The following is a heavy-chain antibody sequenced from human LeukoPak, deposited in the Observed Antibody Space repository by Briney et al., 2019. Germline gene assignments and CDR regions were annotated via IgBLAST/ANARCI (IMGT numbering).Heavy chain of an antibody. CDR2: IYYSGST. J-gene: IGHJ3*02. V-gene: IGHV4-39*01. CDR3: ARHQSGGSRNTFDI. Sequence: PSETLSLTCTVSGGSISSSSYYWGWIRQPPGKGLEWIGSIYYSGSTYYNPSLKSRVTISVDTSKNQFSLSLSSVTAADTAVYYCARHQSGGSRNTFDIWGQGTMVTVSS. CDR1: GGSISSSSYY. D-gene: IGHD3-10*01.